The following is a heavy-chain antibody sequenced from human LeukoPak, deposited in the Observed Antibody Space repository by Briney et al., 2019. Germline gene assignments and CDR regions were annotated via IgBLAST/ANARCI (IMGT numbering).Heavy chain of an antibody. CDR3: AKGGRGYDSYMDV. CDR1: GFTFSSYT. CDR2: ISGSGVGT. Sequence: PGGSLRLSCAASGFTFSSYTMNWVRQAPGKGLEWVSAISGSGVGTYYADSVKGRFTISRDNSWNTLYLQMSSLRAEDTAVYYCAKGGRGYDSYMDVWGKGTTVTVSS. J-gene: IGHJ6*03. V-gene: IGHV3-23*01. D-gene: IGHD5-12*01.